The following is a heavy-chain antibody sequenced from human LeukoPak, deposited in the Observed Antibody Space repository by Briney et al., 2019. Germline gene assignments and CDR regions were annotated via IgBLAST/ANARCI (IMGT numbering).Heavy chain of an antibody. D-gene: IGHD1-20*01. Sequence: SETLSLTCAVYGGSFSGYYWSWIRQPPGKGLEWIGEINHSGSTNYNPSLKSRVTISVDTSKNQFSLKLSSVTAADTAVYYCARVHGITGTQDYWGQGTLVTVSS. CDR2: INHSGST. CDR3: ARVHGITGTQDY. J-gene: IGHJ4*02. CDR1: GGSFSGYY. V-gene: IGHV4-34*01.